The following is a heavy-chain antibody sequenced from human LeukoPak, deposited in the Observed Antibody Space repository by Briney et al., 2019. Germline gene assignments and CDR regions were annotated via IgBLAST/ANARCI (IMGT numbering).Heavy chain of an antibody. CDR1: GGSNISSDYH. CDR3: ARHCCSGPAKRVFDI. D-gene: IGHD2-15*01. J-gene: IGHJ3*02. V-gene: IGHV4-39*01. CDR2: ISYSGNT. Sequence: SETLSLTCTVSGGSNISSDYHWGWVRQPPGKGLEWIGTISYSGNTDYNPSLRSRVTISVDTSHNQFSLRLGSVTAADTAVYHCARHCCSGPAKRVFDIWGQGTMVTVSS.